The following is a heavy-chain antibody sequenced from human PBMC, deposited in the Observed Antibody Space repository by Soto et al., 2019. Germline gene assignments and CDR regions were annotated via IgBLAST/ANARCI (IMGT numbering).Heavy chain of an antibody. CDR2: ISRRDANT. CDR1: GFTFSTYA. D-gene: IGHD2-2*01. Sequence: EVQLLESGGGFVQPGGSLRLSCAASGFTFSTYAMYWVRQAPGKGLEWVSTISRRDANTYYADSVKGRFTISRDNSNNRLYLEMNSLRAEDTAVYYCAKPSVCTSASCHGIMYVWGQGTTVTVSS. J-gene: IGHJ6*02. CDR3: AKPSVCTSASCHGIMYV. V-gene: IGHV3-23*01.